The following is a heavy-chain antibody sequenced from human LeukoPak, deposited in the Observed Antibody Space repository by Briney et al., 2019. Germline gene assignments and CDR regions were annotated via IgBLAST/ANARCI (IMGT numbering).Heavy chain of an antibody. CDR1: GGSVSRYY. D-gene: IGHD3-10*01. V-gene: IGHV4-4*07. Sequence: SETLSLTCAVSGGSVSRYYWSWIRQSSGKGLEWIGRIYMTGSTNYNPSLKSRVTMSIDTSKNQFSLRLSSVTAADPAVYYCARDESYGSGSYFDYWGQGTLVTVSS. CDR2: IYMTGST. CDR3: ARDESYGSGSYFDY. J-gene: IGHJ4*02.